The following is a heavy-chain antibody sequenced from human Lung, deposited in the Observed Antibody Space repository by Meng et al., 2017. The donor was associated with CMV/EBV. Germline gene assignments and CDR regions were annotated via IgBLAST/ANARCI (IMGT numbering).Heavy chain of an antibody. CDR2: IKQDGSEK. Sequence: GEXXTISCAASGFTFSSYWMSWVRQAPGKGLEWVANIKQDGSEKYYVDSVKGRFTISRDNAKNSLYLQMNSLRAEDTAVYYCARDPGYCSSTSCSGFVDYWXQGTLVTVSS. D-gene: IGHD2-2*01. CDR3: ARDPGYCSSTSCSGFVDY. V-gene: IGHV3-7*01. J-gene: IGHJ4*02. CDR1: GFTFSSYW.